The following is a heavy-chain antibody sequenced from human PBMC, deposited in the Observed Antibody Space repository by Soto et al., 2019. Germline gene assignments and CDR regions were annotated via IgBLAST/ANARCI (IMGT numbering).Heavy chain of an antibody. Sequence: ASVKVSCKASGYRFTSYGMNWVRRAPGQGLEWVAWISGHNGNTKYAEKFQGRVTMTTDTSTSTAYMELKNLRFDDTAVYYCARGVAGPLHWFDPWGQGTLVTVSS. CDR1: GYRFTSYG. D-gene: IGHD6-19*01. J-gene: IGHJ5*02. CDR2: ISGHNGNT. V-gene: IGHV1-18*01. CDR3: ARGVAGPLHWFDP.